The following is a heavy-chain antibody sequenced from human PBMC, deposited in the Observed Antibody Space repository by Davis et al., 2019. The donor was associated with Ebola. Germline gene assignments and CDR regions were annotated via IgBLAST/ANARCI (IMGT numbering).Heavy chain of an antibody. D-gene: IGHD6-19*01. CDR3: ARARGYSSGWYYFDY. CDR1: GGSFSGYY. CDR2: INHSGST. Sequence: SKTLSLTCAVYGGSFSGYYWSWIRQPPGKGLEWIGEINHSGSTNYNPSLKSRVTISVDTSKNQFSLKLSSVTAADTAVYYCARARGYSSGWYYFDYWGQGTLVTVSS. V-gene: IGHV4-34*01. J-gene: IGHJ4*02.